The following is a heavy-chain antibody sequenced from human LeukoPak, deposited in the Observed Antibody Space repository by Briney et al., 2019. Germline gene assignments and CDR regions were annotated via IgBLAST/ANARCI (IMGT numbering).Heavy chain of an antibody. V-gene: IGHV3-23*01. CDR1: GITLSNYG. CDR3: AKRGVVIRVILVGFHKEAYYFDS. CDR2: ISDTGGRT. D-gene: IGHD3-22*01. Sequence: GGPLRLSCAVSGITLSNYGMTWVRQAPGKGREWVAGISDTGGRTNYADSVKGRFTISRDNPKNTLYLQMNSLRAEDTAVYFCAKRGVVIRVILVGFHKEAYYFDSWGQGALVTVSS. J-gene: IGHJ4*02.